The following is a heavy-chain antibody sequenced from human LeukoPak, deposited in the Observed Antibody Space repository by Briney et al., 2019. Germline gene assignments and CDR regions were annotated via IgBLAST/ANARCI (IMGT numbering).Heavy chain of an antibody. CDR2: ISGSGGST. D-gene: IGHD3-22*01. CDR1: GFTFSSYA. V-gene: IGHV3-23*01. J-gene: IGHJ4*02. CDR3: AKDTYYYDSSGYYSDY. Sequence: GGSLRLSCAASGFTFSSYAMSWVRQAPGKGLEWGSAISGSGGSTYYADSVKGRFTISRDNSKNTLYLQMNSLRAEDTAVYYCAKDTYYYDSSGYYSDYWGQGTLVTVSS.